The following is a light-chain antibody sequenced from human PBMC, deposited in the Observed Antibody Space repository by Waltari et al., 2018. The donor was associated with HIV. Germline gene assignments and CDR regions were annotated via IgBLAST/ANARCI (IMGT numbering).Light chain of an antibody. J-gene: IGLJ3*02. V-gene: IGLV1-40*01. Sequence: QSVLTQPPSVSGAPGQRVSISCTGSSSNIGAGYDVHWYQQLPGTAPKLLIYRNNNRPSGVPDRFSGSKSGTSASLAITGLQPEEEADYDCQSYDNSLSGLVFGGGTKLTVL. CDR3: QSYDNSLSGLV. CDR1: SSNIGAGYD. CDR2: RNN.